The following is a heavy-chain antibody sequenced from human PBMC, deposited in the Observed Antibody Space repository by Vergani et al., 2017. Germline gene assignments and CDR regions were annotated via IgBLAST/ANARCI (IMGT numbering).Heavy chain of an antibody. J-gene: IGHJ6*02. CDR1: GFSFRNAW. V-gene: IGHV3-15*07. Sequence: EVQLVESGGGIVKPGGSLRLSCVASGFSFRNAWMNWVRRTPGKGLEWVGRIKSTFDRGTTDYAAAVKGRFTISRDDSKNTLFLQMNGLKTEDIGVYYCTTDXRYCGDDSCYLLRDHHYYGMDVWGQGTTVTVSS. CDR2: IKSTFDRGTT. CDR3: TTDXRYCGDDSCYLLRDHHYYGMDV. D-gene: IGHD2-21*01.